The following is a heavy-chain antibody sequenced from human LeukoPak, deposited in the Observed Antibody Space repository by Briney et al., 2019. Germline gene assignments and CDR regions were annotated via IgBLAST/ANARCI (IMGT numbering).Heavy chain of an antibody. CDR3: ARDKRVAVAGTYIYYYYMDV. J-gene: IGHJ6*03. CDR2: IYISGTEST. Sequence: SETLSLTCTVSGRSISSYYWSWIRQPAGKGLEWIERIYISGTESTNYNPSLKSRVTMSVDTSKKQSCLKLSSVTAADTAVYYCARDKRVAVAGTYIYYYYMDVWGNGTTVTISS. D-gene: IGHD6-19*01. CDR1: GRSISSYY. V-gene: IGHV4-4*07.